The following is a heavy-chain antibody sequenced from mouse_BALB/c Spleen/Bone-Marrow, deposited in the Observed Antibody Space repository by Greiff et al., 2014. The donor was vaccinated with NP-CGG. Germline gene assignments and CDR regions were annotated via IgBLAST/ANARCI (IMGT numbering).Heavy chain of an antibody. CDR3: ANDGGSSSY. CDR1: GYTFTSSW. CDR2: IHTNSGNT. V-gene: IGHV1S130*01. Sequence: VQLQESGSVLVRPGASVKLSCKASGYTFTSSWMHWAQQRPGQGLEWIGEIHTNSGNTNYNEKIKGKATLTVDTSSSTAYGDLSSLTSEDSAVYYCANDGGSSSYWGQGTTLTVSA. D-gene: IGHD1-1*01. J-gene: IGHJ2*01.